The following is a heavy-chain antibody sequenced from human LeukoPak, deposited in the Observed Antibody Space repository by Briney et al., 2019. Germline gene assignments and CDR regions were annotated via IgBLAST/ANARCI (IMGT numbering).Heavy chain of an antibody. CDR3: AEGAYYYGSGSYYHRGWFDP. Sequence: SETLSLTCTVSGGSISSSSYYWGWIRQPPGKGLEWIGSIYYSGSTYYNPSLKSRVTISVDTSKNQFSLKLSSVTAADTAVYYCAEGAYYYGSGSYYHRGWFDPWGQGTLVTVSS. CDR2: IYYSGST. D-gene: IGHD3-10*01. J-gene: IGHJ5*02. CDR1: GGSISSSSYY. V-gene: IGHV4-39*07.